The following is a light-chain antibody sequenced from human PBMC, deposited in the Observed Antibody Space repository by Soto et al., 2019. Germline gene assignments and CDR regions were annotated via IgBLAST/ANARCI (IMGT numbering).Light chain of an antibody. V-gene: IGKV1-39*01. Sequence: IQLTQSPSSLAESAGDRVAITVRASQGISTYLNWYQQKTGKAPKILIYAASSLQSGVPSRLSGSGSETDFTLTISSLQPEDFATYSCQQSYSTPWTFGQGTKVDIK. CDR3: QQSYSTPWT. J-gene: IGKJ1*01. CDR1: QGISTY. CDR2: AAS.